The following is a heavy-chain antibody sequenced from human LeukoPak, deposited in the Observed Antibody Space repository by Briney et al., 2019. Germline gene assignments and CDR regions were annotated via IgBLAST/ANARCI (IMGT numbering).Heavy chain of an antibody. D-gene: IGHD3-10*01. V-gene: IGHV4-59*01. J-gene: IGHJ3*02. Sequence: SETLSLTCTVSGGSISSYYWSWIRQPPGKGLEWIGYIYYSGSTNYNPSLKSRVTISVDTSKNQFSLKLSSVTAADTAVYYCARSITMVRGVPDAFDIWGQGTMVTVPS. CDR1: GGSISSYY. CDR2: IYYSGST. CDR3: ARSITMVRGVPDAFDI.